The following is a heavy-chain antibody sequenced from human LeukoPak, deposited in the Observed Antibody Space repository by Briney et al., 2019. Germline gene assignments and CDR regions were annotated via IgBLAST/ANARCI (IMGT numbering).Heavy chain of an antibody. CDR1: GGTLSSYA. Sequence: SVKVSCKASGGTLSSYAISWVRQAPGQGLEWMGGIIPIFGTANYAQKFQGRVTITTDESTSTAYMELSSLRSEDTAVYYCARGLPVGFLGVSLNWFDPWGQGTLVTVSS. CDR2: IIPIFGTA. V-gene: IGHV1-69*05. CDR3: ARGLPVGFLGVSLNWFDP. J-gene: IGHJ5*02. D-gene: IGHD3-10*01.